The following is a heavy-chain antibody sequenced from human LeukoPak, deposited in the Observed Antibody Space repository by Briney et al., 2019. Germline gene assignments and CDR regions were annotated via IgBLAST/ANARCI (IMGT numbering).Heavy chain of an antibody. V-gene: IGHV1-2*02. Sequence: ASVKVSCKASGYTFTGYYMHWVRQAPGRGLEWMGWINPNSGGTNYAQKFQGRVTMTRDTSISTAYMELSRLRSDDTAVYYCARDGEGWATVTTDYYYGMDVWGQGTTVTVSS. D-gene: IGHD4-17*01. CDR1: GYTFTGYY. CDR3: ARDGEGWATVTTDYYYGMDV. CDR2: INPNSGGT. J-gene: IGHJ6*02.